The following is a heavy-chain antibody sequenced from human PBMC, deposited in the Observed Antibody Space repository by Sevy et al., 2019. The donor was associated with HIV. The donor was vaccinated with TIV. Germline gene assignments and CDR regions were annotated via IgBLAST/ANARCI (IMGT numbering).Heavy chain of an antibody. J-gene: IGHJ3*02. V-gene: IGHV4-59*08. CDR2: MFYPGSN. CDR1: GDSITTYY. Sequence: SETLSLTCSVSGDSITTYYWSWIRQHPGKGLEWIAYMFYPGSNNYNPSVKSRVTISAETSANQFSLKLTSVTAADTSMYYCVRHGALQEVPSTIYAFDIWGQGTMVTVSS. CDR3: VRHGALQEVPSTIYAFDI. D-gene: IGHD2-2*01.